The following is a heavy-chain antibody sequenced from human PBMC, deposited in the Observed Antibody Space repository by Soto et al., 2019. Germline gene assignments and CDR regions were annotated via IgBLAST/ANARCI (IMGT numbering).Heavy chain of an antibody. D-gene: IGHD1-1*01. V-gene: IGHV3-21*01. J-gene: IGHJ6*02. CDR1: GFTFSSYS. CDR3: ARDRLRYPTPRPYYYYGMDV. CDR2: ISSSSSYI. Sequence: EVQLVESGGGLVKPGGSLRLSCAASGFTFSSYSMNWVRQAPGKGLEWVSSISSSSSYIYYADSVKGRFTISRGNAKNSLYLQMNSLRAEDTAVYYCARDRLRYPTPRPYYYYGMDVWGQGTTVTVSS.